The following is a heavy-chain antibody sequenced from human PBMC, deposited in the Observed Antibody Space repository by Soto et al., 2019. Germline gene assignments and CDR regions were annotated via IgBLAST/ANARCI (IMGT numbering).Heavy chain of an antibody. CDR3: AKDGYYRGSYYDY. J-gene: IGHJ4*02. Sequence: PGGSLRLSCAASGFTFNSYAMSWVRQAPGKGLEWVSAISGGGSDTYYADSVKGRFTISRDNSKNTLYLQMNTLRAEDTAVYYCAKDGYYRGSYYDYWGQGTLVTVSS. V-gene: IGHV3-23*01. CDR1: GFTFNSYA. CDR2: ISGGGSDT. D-gene: IGHD1-26*01.